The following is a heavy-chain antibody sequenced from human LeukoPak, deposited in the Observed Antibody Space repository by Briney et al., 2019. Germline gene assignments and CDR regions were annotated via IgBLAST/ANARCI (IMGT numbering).Heavy chain of an antibody. CDR1: GGSISSSSYY. CDR2: IYYSGST. CDR3: AREGYYYGSGSYPDWFDP. V-gene: IGHV4-39*07. D-gene: IGHD3-10*01. J-gene: IGHJ5*02. Sequence: SETLSLTCTVSGGSISSSSYYWGWIRQPPGKGLEWIGSIYYSGSTYYNPSLKSRVTMSVDTSKNQFSLKLSSVTAADTAVYYCAREGYYYGSGSYPDWFDPWGQGTLVTVSS.